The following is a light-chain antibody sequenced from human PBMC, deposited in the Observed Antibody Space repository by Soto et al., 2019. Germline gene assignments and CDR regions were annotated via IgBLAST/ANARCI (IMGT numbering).Light chain of an antibody. CDR3: QQSFSTLCT. J-gene: IGKJ1*01. V-gene: IGKV1-39*01. CDR2: TAS. Sequence: DIQMTQSPSSLSSSVGDRVTLTCRASQSISWKLNWYQKKPGKAPKLLIYTASSLQSGVPSRFSGSVSGTDFTLTITSLQPEDFATDFGQQSFSTLCTFGQGTKVEIK. CDR1: QSISWK.